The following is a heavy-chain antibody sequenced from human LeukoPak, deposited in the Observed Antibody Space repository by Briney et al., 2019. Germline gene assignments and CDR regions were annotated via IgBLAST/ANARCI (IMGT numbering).Heavy chain of an antibody. Sequence: SVKVSCKAPGGTFSSYAISWVRQAPGQGLEWMGRIIPIFGTANYAQKFQGRVTITTDESTSTAYMELSSLRSEDTAVYYCARDDSGGYYCYYFDYWGQGTLVTVSS. D-gene: IGHD3-22*01. J-gene: IGHJ4*02. CDR3: ARDDSGGYYCYYFDY. CDR2: IIPIFGTA. V-gene: IGHV1-69*05. CDR1: GGTFSSYA.